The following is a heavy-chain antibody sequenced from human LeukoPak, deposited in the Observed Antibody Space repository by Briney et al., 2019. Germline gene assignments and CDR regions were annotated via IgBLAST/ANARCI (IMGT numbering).Heavy chain of an antibody. V-gene: IGHV1-18*01. CDR2: ISAYNGNT. Sequence: ASVKVSCKASGYTFTSYGISWVRQAPGQGLEWMRWISAYNGNTNYAQKLQGRVTMTTDTSTSTAYMELRSLRSDDTAVYYCARDQYYYDSSGYYGGDYWGQGTLVTVSS. D-gene: IGHD3-22*01. CDR1: GYTFTSYG. CDR3: ARDQYYYDSSGYYGGDY. J-gene: IGHJ4*02.